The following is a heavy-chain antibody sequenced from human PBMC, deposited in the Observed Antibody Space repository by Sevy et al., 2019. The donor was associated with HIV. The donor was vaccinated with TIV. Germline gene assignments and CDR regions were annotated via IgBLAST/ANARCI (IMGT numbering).Heavy chain of an antibody. J-gene: IGHJ6*02. CDR3: VRHGGGGCSGTRCLGYYYYGMDV. D-gene: IGHD2-2*01. Sequence: GKSLKISCKGSGYSFSNHWISWVRQMPGKGLEWMGRIDPSDSYTTYSPSFQGHVTISSDKSMSTAYLQWRSLKATDTAMFYWVRHGGGGCSGTRCLGYYYYGMDVWGQGTTVTVSS. CDR2: IDPSDSYT. V-gene: IGHV5-10-1*01. CDR1: GYSFSNHW.